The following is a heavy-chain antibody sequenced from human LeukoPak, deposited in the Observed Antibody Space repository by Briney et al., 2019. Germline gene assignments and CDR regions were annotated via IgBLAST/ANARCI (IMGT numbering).Heavy chain of an antibody. D-gene: IGHD3-22*01. V-gene: IGHV3-53*01. CDR1: EFTFSSYS. CDR2: TYTGGNS. CDR3: ARGGRGSAAVVAPRSFDI. J-gene: IGHJ3*02. Sequence: GGSLRLSCAASEFTFSSYSMNWVRQAPGKGLEWVSVTYTGGNSYYADSVKGRFIISRDISKNTLYLQMNSLRAEDSALYYCARGGRGSAAVVAPRSFDIWGQGTMVTVSS.